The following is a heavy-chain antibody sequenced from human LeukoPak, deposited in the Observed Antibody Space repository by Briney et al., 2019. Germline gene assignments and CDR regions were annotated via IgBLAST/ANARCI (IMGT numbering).Heavy chain of an antibody. CDR3: AKDPPYDYVWGSYRGDYFDY. J-gene: IGHJ4*02. CDR2: ISGSGGST. CDR1: GFTFSSYA. V-gene: IGHV3-23*01. D-gene: IGHD3-16*02. Sequence: GGSLRLSCAAPGFTFSSYAMSWVRQAPGKGLEWVSAISGSGGSTYYADSVKGRFTISRDNSKNTLYLQMNSLRAEDTAVYYCAKDPPYDYVWGSYRGDYFDYWGQGTLVTVSS.